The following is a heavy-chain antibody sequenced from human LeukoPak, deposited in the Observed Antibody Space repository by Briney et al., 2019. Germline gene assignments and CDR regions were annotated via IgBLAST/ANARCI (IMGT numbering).Heavy chain of an antibody. CDR3: AKECGRDYDDRAFDI. CDR1: GFTFSHYP. Sequence: GGSLRLSCAASGFTFSHYPMNWVRQSPERGLEWVSAISGTGGSTSYAYSLKGRFTISRDNSMNTLYLQMSRLTAEDTAVYYCAKECGRDYDDRAFDIWAKGTMVTVSS. D-gene: IGHD3-22*01. CDR2: ISGTGGST. J-gene: IGHJ3*02. V-gene: IGHV3-23*01.